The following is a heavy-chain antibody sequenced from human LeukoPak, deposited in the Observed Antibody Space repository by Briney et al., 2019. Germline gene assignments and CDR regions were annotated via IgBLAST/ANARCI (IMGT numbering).Heavy chain of an antibody. J-gene: IGHJ6*03. D-gene: IGHD4-17*01. V-gene: IGHV1-18*01. CDR3: ARVGHTVTKYYYYYYMDV. CDR2: ISAYNGNT. CDR1: GYTFTSYG. Sequence: ASVKVSCKASGYTFTSYGISWVRQAPGQGLEWMGWISAYNGNTNYAQKLQGRVTMTTDTSTSTAYMELRSLRSEDTAVYYCARVGHTVTKYYYYYYMDVWGKGTTVTVSS.